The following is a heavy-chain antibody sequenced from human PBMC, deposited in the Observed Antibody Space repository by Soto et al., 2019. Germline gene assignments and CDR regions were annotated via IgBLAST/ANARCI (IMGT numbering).Heavy chain of an antibody. CDR3: ARVRGAAADYFDF. CDR1: GFTLSAYY. V-gene: IGHV3-11*05. Sequence: QVQLVESGGGLVKPGGSLRLSCAVSGFTLSAYYMTWIRQAPGQGREWVSYMSSSTSHTNYADSVKGRFTISRDNAKNSLFLQMNSLRAEDTAVYYCARVRGAAADYFDFWGQGTLVTVSS. D-gene: IGHD6-13*01. J-gene: IGHJ4*02. CDR2: MSSSTSHT.